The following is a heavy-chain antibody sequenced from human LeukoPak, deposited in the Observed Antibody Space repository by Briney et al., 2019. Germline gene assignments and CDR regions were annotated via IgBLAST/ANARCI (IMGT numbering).Heavy chain of an antibody. Sequence: SQTLSLTCAVSGGSISSGGYYWSWIRQHPGKGLEWIGYIYYSGSTYYNPSLKSRVTISVDTSKNQFSLKLSSVTAADTAVYYCARWYCSSTSCYTGDYFGYWGQGTLVTVSS. CDR1: GGSISSGGYY. CDR3: ARWYCSSTSCYTGDYFGY. V-gene: IGHV4-31*11. J-gene: IGHJ4*02. D-gene: IGHD2-2*02. CDR2: IYYSGST.